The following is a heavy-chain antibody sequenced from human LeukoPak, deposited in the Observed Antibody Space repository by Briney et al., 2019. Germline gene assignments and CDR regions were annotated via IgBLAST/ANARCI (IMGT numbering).Heavy chain of an antibody. Sequence: WVASIVPPASDRYHPHSIKGRFNISRENANKFLYLQMNSLRAEDTAVYYCATETNGRHYDYWGQGTLLTVSS. CDR3: ATETNGRHYDY. J-gene: IGHJ4*02. D-gene: IGHD1-14*01. V-gene: IGHV3-21*01. CDR2: IVPPASDR.